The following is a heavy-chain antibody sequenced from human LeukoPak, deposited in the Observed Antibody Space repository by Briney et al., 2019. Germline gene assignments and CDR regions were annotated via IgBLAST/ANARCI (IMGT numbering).Heavy chain of an antibody. CDR1: GFTFSSYG. D-gene: IGHD3-10*01. CDR2: ISYDGSNK. J-gene: IGHJ4*02. V-gene: IGHV3-30*18. CDR3: AKRVRFGESLDY. Sequence: GGSLRLSCAASGFTFSSYGMHWVRQAPGKGLEWVAVISYDGSNKYYADSVKGRFTISRDNSKNTLYLQMNSLRAEDTAVYYCAKRVRFGESLDYWGQGTLVTVSS.